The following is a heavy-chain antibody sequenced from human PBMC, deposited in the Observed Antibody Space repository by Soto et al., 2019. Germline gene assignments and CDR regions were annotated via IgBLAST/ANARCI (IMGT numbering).Heavy chain of an antibody. Sequence: QVQLVQSGAEVKKPGASVKVSCKASGYTFTGYYMHWVRQAPGQGLEWMGWINPNSGGTNYAQKFQGWVTMTRATSISTAYMELSRLRSDDTAVYYCARDAGMVRVYGMDVWGQGTTVTVSS. V-gene: IGHV1-2*04. D-gene: IGHD3-10*01. CDR2: INPNSGGT. CDR3: ARDAGMVRVYGMDV. J-gene: IGHJ6*02. CDR1: GYTFTGYY.